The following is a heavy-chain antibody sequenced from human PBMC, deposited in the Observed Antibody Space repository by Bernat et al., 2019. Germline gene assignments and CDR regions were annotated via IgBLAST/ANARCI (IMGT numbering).Heavy chain of an antibody. CDR3: AKDHILRGGYYDILTGYSVPDY. D-gene: IGHD3-9*01. J-gene: IGHJ4*02. V-gene: IGHV3-33*06. Sequence: QVQLVESGGGVVQPGRSLRLSCAASGFTFSSYGMHWVRQAPGKGLEWVAVIWYDGSNKYYADSVKGRFTISRDNSKNTLYLQMNSLRAEDTAVYYCAKDHILRGGYYDILTGYSVPDYWGQGTLVTVSS. CDR1: GFTFSSYG. CDR2: IWYDGSNK.